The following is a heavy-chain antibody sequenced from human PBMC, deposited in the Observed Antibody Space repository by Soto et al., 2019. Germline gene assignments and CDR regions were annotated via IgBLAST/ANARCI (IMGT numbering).Heavy chain of an antibody. D-gene: IGHD6-19*01. J-gene: IGHJ4*02. V-gene: IGHV3-66*01. CDR2: IYSGGST. CDR1: GFTVSSNY. CDR3: ARAGRIAVAGTVDY. Sequence: EVQLVESGGGLVQPGGSLRLSCAASGFTVSSNYMSWVRQAPGKGLEWVSVIYSGGSTYYADSVKGRFTISRDNSKNTLYLQMNSLRAEDPAVYYCARAGRIAVAGTVDYWGQGTLVTVSS.